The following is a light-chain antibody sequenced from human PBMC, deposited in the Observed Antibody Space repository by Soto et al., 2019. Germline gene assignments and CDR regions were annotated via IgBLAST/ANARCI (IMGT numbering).Light chain of an antibody. CDR1: SSDVGGYNY. CDR2: EVS. V-gene: IGLV2-14*01. J-gene: IGLJ3*02. CDR3: SSYPSRRTLAV. Sequence: QSALTQPASVSGSPGQSITISCTGTSSDVGGYNYVSWYQQHPGKAPKLMIYEVSNRPSGVSNRFSGSKSGNTASLAISGLQAEDEADYYCSSYPSRRTLAVFGGGTKLTVL.